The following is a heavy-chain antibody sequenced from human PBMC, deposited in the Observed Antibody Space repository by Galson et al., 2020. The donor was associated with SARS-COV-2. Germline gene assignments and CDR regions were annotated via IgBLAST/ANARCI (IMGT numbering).Heavy chain of an antibody. CDR2: SIPILGIV. CDR3: ATEGIGWFDP. V-gene: IGHV1-69*04. D-gene: IGHD3-16*01. Sequence: SAKVSCKSSGATFRSSTISWVRQAPGQGLEWMGRSIPILGIVDYAQKFQGRVILTADKVTNTVYMELTTLTSEDTAVYYCATEGIGWFDPWGQGTLVTVSS. J-gene: IGHJ5*02. CDR1: GATFRSST.